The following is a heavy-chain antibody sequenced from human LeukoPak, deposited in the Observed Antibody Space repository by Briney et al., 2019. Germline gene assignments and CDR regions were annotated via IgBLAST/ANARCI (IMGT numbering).Heavy chain of an antibody. V-gene: IGHV3-7*01. CDR1: GFTFSSYW. J-gene: IGHJ4*02. Sequence: GGSLRLSCAASGFTFSSYWMSWVRQAPGKGLEWVANIKQDGSEKYYVDSVKGRFTISRDNAKNSLYLQMNSLRAEDTAVYYCARDQGRTYFYDSSGYYPWFDYWGQGTLATVSS. CDR3: ARDQGRTYFYDSSGYYPWFDY. CDR2: IKQDGSEK. D-gene: IGHD3-22*01.